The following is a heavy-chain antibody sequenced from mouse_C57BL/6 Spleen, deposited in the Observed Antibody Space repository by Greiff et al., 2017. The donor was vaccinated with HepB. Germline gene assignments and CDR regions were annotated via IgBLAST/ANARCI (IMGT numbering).Heavy chain of an antibody. D-gene: IGHD2-10*01. CDR2: ISDGGSYT. CDR3: ARENLLFAY. J-gene: IGHJ3*01. CDR1: GFTFSSYA. V-gene: IGHV5-4*01. Sequence: DVKLVESGGGLVKPGGSLKLSCAASGFTFSSYAMSWVRQTPEKRLEWVATISDGGSYTYYPDNVKGRFTISRDNAKNNLYLQMSHLKSEDTAMYYCARENLLFAYWGQGTLVTVSA.